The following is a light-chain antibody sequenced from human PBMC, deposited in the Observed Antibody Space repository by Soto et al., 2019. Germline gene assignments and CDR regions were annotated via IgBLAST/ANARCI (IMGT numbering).Light chain of an antibody. Sequence: EFVLTQSPGTLSLSPGERATLSRRASQSVSSYLAWYQQKPGQAPRLLIYDASTRATGIPVRFSGSGSGTEFILTISSLQSEDFGVYYCQQNKDWPGTFGQGTKVHIK. V-gene: IGKV3-15*01. J-gene: IGKJ1*01. CDR2: DAS. CDR3: QQNKDWPGT. CDR1: QSVSSY.